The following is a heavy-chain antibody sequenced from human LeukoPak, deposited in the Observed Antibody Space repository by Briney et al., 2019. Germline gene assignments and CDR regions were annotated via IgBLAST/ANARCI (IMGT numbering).Heavy chain of an antibody. CDR3: AREVMVAAPDY. J-gene: IGHJ4*02. Sequence: SDTLSLTCTVSGGSISSGSYYWSWIRQPAGKGLEWIGRIYTSGSTNYNPSLKRRVTISVDTSKNQFSLKLSSVTAADTAVYYCAREVMVAAPDYWGQGTLVTVSS. V-gene: IGHV4-61*02. CDR2: IYTSGST. CDR1: GGSISSGSYY. D-gene: IGHD2-15*01.